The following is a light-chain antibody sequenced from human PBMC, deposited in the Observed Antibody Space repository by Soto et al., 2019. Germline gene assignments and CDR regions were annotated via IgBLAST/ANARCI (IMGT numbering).Light chain of an antibody. CDR1: QSISSY. V-gene: IGKV1-5*03. J-gene: IGKJ2*01. Sequence: DILMTQSPSTLSASVGDRVTITCRASQSISSYLAWYQQKPGKAPKVLIYKASSLKSGVPSRFSGSGSGTDFTLTISSLQPDDFATYYCQQYNNYPYTFGQGTKLEIK. CDR2: KAS. CDR3: QQYNNYPYT.